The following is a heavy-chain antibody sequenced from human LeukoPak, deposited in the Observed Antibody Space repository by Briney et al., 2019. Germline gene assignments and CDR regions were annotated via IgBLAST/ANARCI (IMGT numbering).Heavy chain of an antibody. D-gene: IGHD3-3*01. CDR2: IYYNGNT. V-gene: IGHV4-59*08. Sequence: SETLSLTCTVSGGSISSYYWSWIRQPPRKGLEWIAHIYYNGNTNYNPSLKSRVSISVDTSKNQFSLKLTSVTAADTAVYYCARQFTIFGVVILDYWGQRTLVTVS. CDR1: GGSISSYY. CDR3: ARQFTIFGVVILDY. J-gene: IGHJ4*02.